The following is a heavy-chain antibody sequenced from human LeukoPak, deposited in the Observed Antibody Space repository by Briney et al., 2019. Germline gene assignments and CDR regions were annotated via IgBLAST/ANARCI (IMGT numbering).Heavy chain of an antibody. CDR2: INHSGST. D-gene: IGHD3-3*01. V-gene: IGHV4-34*01. CDR1: GGSFSGYY. Sequence: PSETLSLTCAVYGGSFSGYYWSWIRQPPGKGLEWIGEINHSGSTNYNPSLKSRVTISVDTSKNQFSLKLSSVTAADTAVYYCARGRGITIFGVVIKKLYYFDYWGQGTLVTVSS. CDR3: ARGRGITIFGVVIKKLYYFDY. J-gene: IGHJ4*02.